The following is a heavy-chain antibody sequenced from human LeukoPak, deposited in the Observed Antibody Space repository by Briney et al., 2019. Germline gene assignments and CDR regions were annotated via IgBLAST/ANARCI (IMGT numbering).Heavy chain of an antibody. Sequence: ASVKVSCKASGYTFTSYYMHWVRQAPGQGLEWMGIINPSGGSTNYAQKFQGRVTMTRDTSTNTVYMELSSLRSEDTAVYYCARDWHWGFDLWGHGTLVTVSS. V-gene: IGHV1-46*01. J-gene: IGHJ2*01. CDR3: ARDWHWGFDL. CDR1: GYTFTSYY. CDR2: INPSGGST.